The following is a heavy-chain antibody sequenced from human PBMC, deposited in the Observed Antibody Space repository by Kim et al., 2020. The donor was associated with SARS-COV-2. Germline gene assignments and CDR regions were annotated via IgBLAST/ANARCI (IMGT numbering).Heavy chain of an antibody. D-gene: IGHD4-17*01. CDR2: ISGSGGST. CDR3: ARPHDYGDYILDY. V-gene: IGHV3-23*01. Sequence: GGSLRLSCAASGFTFSSYAMSWVRQAPGKGLEWVSAISGSGGSTYYADSVKGRFTISRDNSKNTLYLQMNSLRAEDTAVYYCARPHDYGDYILDYWGQGTLVTVSS. CDR1: GFTFSSYA. J-gene: IGHJ4*02.